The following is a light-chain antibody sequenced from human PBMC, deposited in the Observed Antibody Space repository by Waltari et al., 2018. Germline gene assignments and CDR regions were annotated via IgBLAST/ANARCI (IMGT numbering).Light chain of an antibody. CDR3: MQGSHWPRT. CDR1: QSLVHTDGTTY. Sequence: DVVMTQSPLSLPVTLGQPAYISCRSSQSLVHTDGTTYLNWFQQRPGQPPRRLIYKISRRESGVPDRFSGSGSGTDFTLKISRVEAEDVGVYYCMQGSHWPRTFGQGTKLEI. J-gene: IGKJ2*01. V-gene: IGKV2-30*02. CDR2: KIS.